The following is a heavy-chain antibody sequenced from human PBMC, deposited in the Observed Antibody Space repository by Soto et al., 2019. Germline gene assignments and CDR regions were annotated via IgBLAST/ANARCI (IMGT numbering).Heavy chain of an antibody. CDR2: IYYSGST. CDR1: GGSIRSGGYY. CDR3: ARDRLMATACTARHYFGLDV. Sequence: PSETLSLTCTDSGGSIRSGGYYWSWVRQSPRRGLEWIGNIYYSGSTYYNPSLKSRLTISVDTPKNQFPLNLSSVTAADTAVYYCARDRLMATACTARHYFGLDVLGQGTTVTVSS. V-gene: IGHV4-31*03. J-gene: IGHJ6*02. D-gene: IGHD5-18*01.